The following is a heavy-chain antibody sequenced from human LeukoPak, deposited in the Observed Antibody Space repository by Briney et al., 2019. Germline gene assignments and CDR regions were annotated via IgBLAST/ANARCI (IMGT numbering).Heavy chain of an antibody. D-gene: IGHD3-22*01. J-gene: IGHJ4*02. CDR3: AKDGYYYDSSAYYVIYYFDS. V-gene: IGHV3-23*01. CDR2: ISGSGGST. Sequence: GSLRLSCAASGFTFSSYAMIWVRQAPGKGLEWVSAISGSGGSTYYADSVKGRFTISRDNSKNTLYLQMNSLRAEDTAVYYCAKDGYYYDSSAYYVIYYFDSWGQGTLVTVSS. CDR1: GFTFSSYA.